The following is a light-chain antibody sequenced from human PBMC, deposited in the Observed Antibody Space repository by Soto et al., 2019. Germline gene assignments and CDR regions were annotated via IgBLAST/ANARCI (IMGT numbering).Light chain of an antibody. CDR1: QSVSSNY. J-gene: IGKJ1*01. V-gene: IGKV3-20*01. CDR2: GAS. Sequence: EIVLTQSPGTLSLSPGEKATLSCRASQSVSSNYLAWYQQKPGQAPRLLIYGASSRATGIPDRFSGSGSGTDFTLTISRLEPEDFAMYYCHQYNNWPETFGQGTKV. CDR3: HQYNNWPET.